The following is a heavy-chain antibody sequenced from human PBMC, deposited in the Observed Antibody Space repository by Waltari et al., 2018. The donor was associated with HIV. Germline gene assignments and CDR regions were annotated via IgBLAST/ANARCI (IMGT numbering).Heavy chain of an antibody. V-gene: IGHV3-7*03. D-gene: IGHD2-2*01. CDR3: ATSSSADAH. J-gene: IGHJ4*02. Sequence: EEQLVESGGGLVQLGEFLRLSCVASGFTFTGNWMRWFRQASGKVMEWVASIKYDGTERKYADTLKGRFTISTDNDKTSLFLEMHNLRVEDTGIYSCATSSSADAHWGQGTLVTVSS. CDR1: GFTFTGNW. CDR2: IKYDGTER.